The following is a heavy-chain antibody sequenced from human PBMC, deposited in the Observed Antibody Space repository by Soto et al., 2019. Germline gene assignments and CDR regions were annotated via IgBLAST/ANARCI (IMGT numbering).Heavy chain of an antibody. D-gene: IGHD6-13*01. J-gene: IGHJ5*02. Sequence: PSETLSLTCTGSGGSISSGDYYWSWIRQPPGKGLEWIGYIYYSGSTYYNPSLKSRVTISVDTSKNQFSLKLSSVTAADTAVYYCATGYSSSWYWFDPWGQGTLVTVSS. V-gene: IGHV4-30-4*01. CDR3: ATGYSSSWYWFDP. CDR1: GGSISSGDYY. CDR2: IYYSGST.